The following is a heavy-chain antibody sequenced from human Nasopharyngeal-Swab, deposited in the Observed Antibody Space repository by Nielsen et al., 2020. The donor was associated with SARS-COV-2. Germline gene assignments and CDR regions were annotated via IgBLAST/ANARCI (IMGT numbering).Heavy chain of an antibody. Sequence: GESLKISCAASGFTFNNYAMSWVRQAPGKGLEWVSSISGSSANTYYADSVKGRFTISRDNSKNTLYLQMNSLRAEDTAVYYCARDGDPYYYDSSGYLDYWGQGTLVTVSS. CDR3: ARDGDPYYYDSSGYLDY. V-gene: IGHV3-23*01. CDR2: ISGSSANT. J-gene: IGHJ4*02. D-gene: IGHD3-22*01. CDR1: GFTFNNYA.